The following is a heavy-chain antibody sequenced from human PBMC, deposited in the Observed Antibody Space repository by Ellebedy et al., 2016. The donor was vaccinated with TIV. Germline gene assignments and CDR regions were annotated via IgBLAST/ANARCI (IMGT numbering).Heavy chain of an antibody. Sequence: MPSETLSLTCTVSGGSINYYYWSWIRQPPGKGLEWIGSIHYSGSTNYTPSLKSRVTISVDTSKKQFSLKLSSVTAADTAVYYCARGFHDSSGYDYWGQGTLVTVSS. V-gene: IGHV4-59*08. CDR1: GGSINYYY. J-gene: IGHJ4*02. CDR3: ARGFHDSSGYDY. CDR2: IHYSGST. D-gene: IGHD3-22*01.